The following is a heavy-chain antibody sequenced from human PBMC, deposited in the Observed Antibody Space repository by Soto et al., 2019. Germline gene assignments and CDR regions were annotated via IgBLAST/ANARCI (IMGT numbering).Heavy chain of an antibody. CDR2: IIPILGIA. V-gene: IGHV1-69*02. CDR1: GGTFSSYT. D-gene: IGHD3-10*01. Sequence: ASVKVSCKASGGTFSSYTISWVRQAPGQGLEWMGRIIPILGIANYAQKFRGRVTITADKSTSTAYMELSSLRSEDTAVYCCARVGDAQGPLNAFDIWGQGTMVTVSS. J-gene: IGHJ3*02. CDR3: ARVGDAQGPLNAFDI.